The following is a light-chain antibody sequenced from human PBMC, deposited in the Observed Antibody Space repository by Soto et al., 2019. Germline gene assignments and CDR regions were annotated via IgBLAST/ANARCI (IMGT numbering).Light chain of an antibody. CDR1: QSISSY. J-gene: IGKJ1*01. CDR3: QQSYSTPPT. CDR2: AAS. Sequence: DIQMTQSPSSLSASVGYRVTITCRASQSISSYLNWYQQKPGKDPKLLIYAASSLQSGVPSRFSGSGSGTDFTLTISSLQPEDFATYYWQQSYSTPPTFGQGTKVEIK. V-gene: IGKV1-39*01.